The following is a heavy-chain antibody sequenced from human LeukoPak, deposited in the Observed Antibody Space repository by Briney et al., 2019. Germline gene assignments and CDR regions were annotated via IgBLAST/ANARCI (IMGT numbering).Heavy chain of an antibody. J-gene: IGHJ4*02. D-gene: IGHD4-17*01. CDR1: GGSISSGGYY. Sequence: SETLSLTCTVSGGSISSGGYYWSWIRQPPGKGLEWIGYIYHSGSTYYNPSLKSRVTISVDRSKNQFSLKLSSVTAADTAVYYCAKTDYGAQGGFDYWGQGTLVTVSS. CDR2: IYHSGST. CDR3: AKTDYGAQGGFDY. V-gene: IGHV4-30-2*01.